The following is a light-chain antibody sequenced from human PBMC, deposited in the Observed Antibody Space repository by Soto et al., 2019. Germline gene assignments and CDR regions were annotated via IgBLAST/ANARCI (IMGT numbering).Light chain of an antibody. V-gene: IGLV1-44*01. J-gene: IGLJ3*02. CDR1: DSNTGRNT. Sequence: QSVLTQPPSASGTPGQRVTISCSGSDSNTGRNTVNWYQQLPGTAHKLLIYSNNERPSGVPDRFSGSKSGTSTSLAISGLQSEDEADYYCAAWDVSLNAWVFGGGTKLTVL. CDR2: SNN. CDR3: AAWDVSLNAWV.